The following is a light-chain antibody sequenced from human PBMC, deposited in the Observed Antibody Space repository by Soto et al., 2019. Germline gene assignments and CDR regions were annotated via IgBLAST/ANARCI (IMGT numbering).Light chain of an antibody. Sequence: EFVLTQSPGTLSLSPGERATLSCRASQGVGSNYLAWYQQKPGQAPRLLIYGASSRASGIADRFSGSGSGTDFTLTISRLEPEDFALYYCQQYGYSPITFGQGTRLENK. CDR3: QQYGYSPIT. CDR2: GAS. CDR1: QGVGSNY. V-gene: IGKV3-20*01. J-gene: IGKJ5*01.